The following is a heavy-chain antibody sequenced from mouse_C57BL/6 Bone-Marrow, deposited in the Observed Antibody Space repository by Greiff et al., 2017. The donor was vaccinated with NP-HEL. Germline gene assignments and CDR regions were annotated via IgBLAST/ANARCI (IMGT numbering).Heavy chain of an antibody. CDR1: GFTFSDYG. D-gene: IGHD1-1*01. J-gene: IGHJ4*01. CDR3: ARLGYGSSHYAMDY. V-gene: IGHV5-15*04. Sequence: EVMLVESGGGLVQPGGSLKLSCAASGFTFSDYGMAWVRQAPRKGPEWVAFISNLAYSIYYADTVTGRFTISRENAKNTLYLEMSSLRSEDTAMYYCARLGYGSSHYAMDYWGQGTSVTVSS. CDR2: ISNLAYSI.